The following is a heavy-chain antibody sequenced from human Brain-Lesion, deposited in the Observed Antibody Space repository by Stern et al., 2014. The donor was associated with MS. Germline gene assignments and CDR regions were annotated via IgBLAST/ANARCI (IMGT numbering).Heavy chain of an antibody. CDR1: GYIFTGYY. J-gene: IGHJ6*02. Sequence: VQLVQSGAEVKKPGASVKVSCKTSGYIFTGYYIHWVRQAPGQGLEWMAWINPNPGGPKYAQKFPGRVTMSRDTSISTAYVEVSSLTSDDTAVYYCARDQRGITIFGVVTDYYYLGMDVWGQGTTVTVSS. CDR2: INPNPGGP. V-gene: IGHV1-2*02. D-gene: IGHD3-3*01. CDR3: ARDQRGITIFGVVTDYYYLGMDV.